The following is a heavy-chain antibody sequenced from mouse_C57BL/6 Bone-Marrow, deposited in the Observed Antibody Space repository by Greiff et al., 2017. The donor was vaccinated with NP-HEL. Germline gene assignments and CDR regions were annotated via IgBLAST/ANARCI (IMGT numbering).Heavy chain of an antibody. Sequence: EVMLVESGGGLVQPGGSLKLSCAASGFTFSDYYMYWVRQTPEKRLEWVAYISNGGGSTYYPDTVKGRFTISRDNAKNTLYLQMSRLKSEDTAMYYCARRGGYYRFAYWGQGTLVTVSA. J-gene: IGHJ3*01. CDR3: ARRGGYYRFAY. CDR2: ISNGGGST. V-gene: IGHV5-12*01. D-gene: IGHD2-3*01. CDR1: GFTFSDYY.